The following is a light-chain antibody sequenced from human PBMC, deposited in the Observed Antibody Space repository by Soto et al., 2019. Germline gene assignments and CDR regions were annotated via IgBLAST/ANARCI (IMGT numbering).Light chain of an antibody. CDR1: QSISSW. V-gene: IGKV1-39*01. Sequence: DIQMTQSPSTLSASVGDRVTITCRASQSISSWLAWYQQKPGKAPKLLISGASSLQSGVPSRFSGSGSGTDFSLTISSLQPEDFATYYCQQSYNAPRTFGQGTKLEIK. CDR3: QQSYNAPRT. CDR2: GAS. J-gene: IGKJ2*01.